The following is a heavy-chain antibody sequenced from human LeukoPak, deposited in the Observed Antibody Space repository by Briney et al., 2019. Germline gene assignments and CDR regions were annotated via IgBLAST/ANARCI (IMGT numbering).Heavy chain of an antibody. V-gene: IGHV3-7*04. CDR2: IKQDGSEE. Sequence: GGSLRLSCAASGFTFSTYWMSWVRQAQGKGLEWVANIKQDGSEEHYIESMKGRFTNSRDNATKSLYLQMNSLRAEDTAVYYCARESYYYDSSGPDYWGQGTLVTVSS. CDR3: ARESYYYDSSGPDY. CDR1: GFTFSTYW. J-gene: IGHJ4*02. D-gene: IGHD3-22*01.